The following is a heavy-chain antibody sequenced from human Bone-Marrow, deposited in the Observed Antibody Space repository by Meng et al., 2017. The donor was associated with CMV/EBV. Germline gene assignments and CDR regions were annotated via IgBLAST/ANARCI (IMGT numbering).Heavy chain of an antibody. J-gene: IGHJ4*02. D-gene: IGHD6-6*01. CDR2: ISSSCSTI. CDR1: GFTFSDYY. CDR3: ARGVGGNPFYISSSCHF. V-gene: IGHV3-11*04. Sequence: GGSLRLSCAASGFTFSDYYMSWIRQAPGKGVEWVSYISSSCSTIYYAVSVKGRFTISRDNAKTSLYLQMSSARAEDTAVYYCARGVGGNPFYISSSCHFWGQGTLVTVSS.